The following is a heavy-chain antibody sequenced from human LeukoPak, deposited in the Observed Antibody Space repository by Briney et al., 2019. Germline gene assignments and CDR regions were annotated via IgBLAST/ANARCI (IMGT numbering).Heavy chain of an antibody. J-gene: IGHJ6*03. CDR2: IYYSGST. D-gene: IGHD6-13*01. CDR3: ARAHYGSSWYGIHYYYYYMDV. V-gene: IGHV4-39*07. CDR1: GGSISRTDSY. Sequence: SETLSLTCTVSGGSISRTDSYWDWIRQPPGKGLEWIGSIYYSGSTYYNQSLQSQVTVSLDTPNNQFSLKLTSVTAADTAVYYCARAHYGSSWYGIHYYYYYMDVWGKGTTVTVSS.